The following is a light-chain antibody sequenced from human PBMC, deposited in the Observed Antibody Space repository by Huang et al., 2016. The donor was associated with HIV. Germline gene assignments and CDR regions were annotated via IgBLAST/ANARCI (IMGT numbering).Light chain of an antibody. CDR3: MQALQTPRT. J-gene: IGKJ5*01. Sequence: DIVMSQSPLSLPVTPGEPASISCRSSQSLLHSNGYNYLDWYVQKPGQSPQLVIYLSSNRASGGPDRFSGTGSVTHFTLRISRVEAEDVGVYYCMQALQTPRTFGQGTRLEIK. V-gene: IGKV2-28*01. CDR1: QSLLHSNGYNY. CDR2: LSS.